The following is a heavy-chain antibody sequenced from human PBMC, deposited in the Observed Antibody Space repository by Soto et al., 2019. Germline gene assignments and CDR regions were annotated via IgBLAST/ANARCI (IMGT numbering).Heavy chain of an antibody. CDR2: INHSGST. D-gene: IGHD6-19*01. CDR3: ASDGLEVAPAPSLDYYYGMDV. Sequence: QVQLQQWGAGLLKPSETLSLTCDVYGGSFSGYYWSWIRQPPGKGLEWIGEINHSGSTNYNPSLKSRVTISVDTSKNQFSLKLSSGTAADTAVYYCASDGLEVAPAPSLDYYYGMDVWGQGTTVTVSS. V-gene: IGHV4-34*01. J-gene: IGHJ6*02. CDR1: GGSFSGYY.